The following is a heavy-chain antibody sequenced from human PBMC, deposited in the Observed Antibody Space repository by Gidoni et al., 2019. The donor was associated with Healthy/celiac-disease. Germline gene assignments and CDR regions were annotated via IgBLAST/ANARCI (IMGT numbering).Heavy chain of an antibody. CDR3: ARDECRRTSCYLASLGD. J-gene: IGHJ4*02. V-gene: IGHV1-18*01. Sequence: QVQLVQSGAEVTKPGASVTVSCKASGYTFTSYGISWVRQAPGQGLEWMGWISAYNGNTNDAQKLQGRVTMTTDTSTSTAYMELRSLRADDTAEYYCARDECRRTSCYLASLGDWGQGTLVTVSS. CDR2: ISAYNGNT. D-gene: IGHD2-2*01. CDR1: GYTFTSYG.